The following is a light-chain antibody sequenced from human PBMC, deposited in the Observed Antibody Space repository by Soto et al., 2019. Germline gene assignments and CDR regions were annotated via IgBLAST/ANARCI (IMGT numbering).Light chain of an antibody. CDR1: QSVTNNY. CDR2: TTS. Sequence: EIVLTQSPGTLHLSPGERATLSCRASQSVTNNYLAWYQQKPGQPPRLLIYTTSTRAPGIPDRFSGSGSGTDFSLTISRLEPEDFAVYYCQQYDYSSGYTFGQGTKLEIK. V-gene: IGKV3-20*01. CDR3: QQYDYSSGYT. J-gene: IGKJ2*01.